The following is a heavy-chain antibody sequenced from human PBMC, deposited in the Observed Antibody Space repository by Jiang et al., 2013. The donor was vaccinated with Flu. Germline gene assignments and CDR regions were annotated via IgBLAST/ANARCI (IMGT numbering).Heavy chain of an antibody. CDR2: ISAYNGNT. D-gene: IGHD2-2*01. CDR3: ARVRCSSTSCYSGWFDP. J-gene: IGHJ5*02. V-gene: IGHV1-18*01. CDR1: GYTFTSYG. Sequence: GAEVKKPGASVKVSCKASGYTFTSYGIIWVRQAPGQGLEWMGWISAYNGNTNYAQKLQGRVTMTTDTSTSTAYMELRSLRSDDTAVYYCARVRCSSTSCYSGWFDPWGQGTLVTVSS.